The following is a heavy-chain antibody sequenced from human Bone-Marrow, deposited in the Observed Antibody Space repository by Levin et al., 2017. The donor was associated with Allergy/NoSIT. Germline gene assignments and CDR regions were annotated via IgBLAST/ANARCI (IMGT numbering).Heavy chain of an antibody. D-gene: IGHD1-26*01. V-gene: IGHV3-48*03. CDR1: GFTFSSYE. J-gene: IGHJ4*02. CDR2: ISSSGNTI. CDR3: ARVGFKVRSTGVDY. Sequence: GGSLRLSCAASGFTFSSYEMNWVRQAPGKGLEWVSYISSSGNTISYADSVKGLFTISRDNAKNSLYLQMNSLRAEDTAVYYCARVGFKVRSTGVDYWGQRALVTVSS.